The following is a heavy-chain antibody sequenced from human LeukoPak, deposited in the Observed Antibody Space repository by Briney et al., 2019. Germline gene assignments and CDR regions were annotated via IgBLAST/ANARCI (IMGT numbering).Heavy chain of an antibody. CDR3: ANAGFCSSTTCYNPFDH. Sequence: PGGSLRLSCAASGFTFSSYAMSWVRQAPGKGLEWVSGITDSGVTTFYANSVKGRFTISRDNSKNTLYLQMNSLRAEDTAVYYCANAGFCSSTTCYNPFDHWGQGTLVTVSS. V-gene: IGHV3-23*01. J-gene: IGHJ4*02. D-gene: IGHD2-2*02. CDR2: ITDSGVTT. CDR1: GFTFSSYA.